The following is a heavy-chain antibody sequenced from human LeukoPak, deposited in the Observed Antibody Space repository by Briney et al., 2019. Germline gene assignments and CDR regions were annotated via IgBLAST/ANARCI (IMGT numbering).Heavy chain of an antibody. CDR3: AKDGDLFSYDSTSYYKYYFDF. J-gene: IGHJ4*02. Sequence: PGGSLRLSCAASGFTFSSCAMHWVRQAPGKGLEWMAVISYDGSNKYYADSVKGRFTISRDDSTNTLYLQMNSLRAEDTALYYCAKDGDLFSYDSTSYYKYYFDFWGQGALVTVSS. D-gene: IGHD3-22*01. CDR1: GFTFSSCA. CDR2: ISYDGSNK. V-gene: IGHV3-30-3*01.